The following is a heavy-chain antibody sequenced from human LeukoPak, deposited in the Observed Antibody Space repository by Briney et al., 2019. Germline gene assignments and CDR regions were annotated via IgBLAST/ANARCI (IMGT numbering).Heavy chain of an antibody. D-gene: IGHD6-13*01. CDR1: GGSISSYY. V-gene: IGHV4-4*07. J-gene: IGHJ4*02. CDR3: AREDGRTIAEQLVHFDY. Sequence: SETLSLTCTVSGGSISSYYWSWIRQPPGKGLEWIGRIYTSGSTNYNPSLKSRVTMSVDTSKNQFSLKLSSVTAADTAVYYCAREDGRTIAEQLVHFDYWGQGTLVTVSS. CDR2: IYTSGST.